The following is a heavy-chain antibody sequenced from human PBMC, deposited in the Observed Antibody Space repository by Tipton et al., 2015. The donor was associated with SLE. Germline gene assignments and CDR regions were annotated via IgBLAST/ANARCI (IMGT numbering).Heavy chain of an antibody. CDR3: ARTRGMTGSRLYLHF. D-gene: IGHD3-9*01. Sequence: TLSLTCSVSGGSITNSNYFWGWIRQPPGKGLEWIGCSFYTGSTSYNPSLKTRVSVSVDTSKNHFSLRLTSVTAADTALYYCARTRGMTGSRLYLHFWGQGTLVTVSS. V-gene: IGHV4-39*07. J-gene: IGHJ4*02. CDR1: GGSITNSNYF. CDR2: SFYTGST.